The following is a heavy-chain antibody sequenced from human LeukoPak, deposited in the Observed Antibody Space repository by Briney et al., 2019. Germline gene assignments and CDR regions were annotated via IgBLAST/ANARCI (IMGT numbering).Heavy chain of an antibody. D-gene: IGHD6-19*01. CDR2: INSDGSST. Sequence: GGSLRLSCAASGFTSSSYWMHWVRQAPGKGLVWVSRINSDGSSTSYADSVKGRFTISRDNAKNTLYLQMNSLRAEDTAVYYCARGRGSGWYGTDYWGQGTLVTVSS. J-gene: IGHJ4*02. V-gene: IGHV3-74*01. CDR1: GFTSSSYW. CDR3: ARGRGSGWYGTDY.